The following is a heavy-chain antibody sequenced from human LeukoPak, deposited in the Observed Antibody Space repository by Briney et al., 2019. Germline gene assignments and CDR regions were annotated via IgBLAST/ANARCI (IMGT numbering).Heavy chain of an antibody. Sequence: GGSLRLSCAASGFTFSSSWMHWVRQAPGKELVWVSRINHDGSTTNYVDSVKGRFTISRDNAKNTLYLQMNSLRAEDTAVFYCVRDRFYAMDVWGQGTTVTVSS. CDR3: VRDRFYAMDV. V-gene: IGHV3-74*01. CDR2: INHDGSTT. CDR1: GFTFSSSW. J-gene: IGHJ6*02.